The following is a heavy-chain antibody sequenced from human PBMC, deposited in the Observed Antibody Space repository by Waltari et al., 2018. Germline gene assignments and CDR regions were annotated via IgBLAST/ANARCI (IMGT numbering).Heavy chain of an antibody. CDR2: IRYDGSNK. CDR3: AKDLKMDV. J-gene: IGHJ6*02. V-gene: IGHV3-30*02. CDR1: GLTFSSYG. Sequence: QVQLVESGGGVVQPGGSLRLSCAASGLTFSSYGMHWVRQAPGKGLEWVAFIRYDGSNKYYADSVKGRFTISRDNSKNTLYLQMNSLRAEDTAVYYCAKDLKMDVWGQGTTVTVSS.